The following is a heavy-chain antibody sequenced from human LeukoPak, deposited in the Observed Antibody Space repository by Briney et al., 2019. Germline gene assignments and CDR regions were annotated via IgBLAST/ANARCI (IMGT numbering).Heavy chain of an antibody. CDR1: GGSVSSGSYY. CDR3: ARRAHNRPFDY. CDR2: IYYSGST. V-gene: IGHV4-61*01. Sequence: SETLSLTCTVSGGSVSSGSYYWSWIRQPPGKGLEWIGYIYYSGSTNYNPSLKSRVTISVDTSKNQFSLKLSSVTAADTAVYYCARRAHNRPFDYWGQGTLITVSS. D-gene: IGHD2/OR15-2a*01. J-gene: IGHJ4*02.